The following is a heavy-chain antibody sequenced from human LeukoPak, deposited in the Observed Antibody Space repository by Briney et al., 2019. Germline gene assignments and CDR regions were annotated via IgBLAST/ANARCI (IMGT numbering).Heavy chain of an antibody. J-gene: IGHJ4*02. Sequence: GGSLRLSCAASGFTVSSNYMNWVRQAPGKGLEWVSSISSSGSYKFYADSVKGRFTISRDNAKNSLSLQMNSLRAEDTAVYYCARDYLTAQWLVSGGDYWGQGTLVTVSS. V-gene: IGHV3-21*01. CDR1: GFTVSSNY. CDR3: ARDYLTAQWLVSGGDY. CDR2: ISSSGSYK. D-gene: IGHD6-19*01.